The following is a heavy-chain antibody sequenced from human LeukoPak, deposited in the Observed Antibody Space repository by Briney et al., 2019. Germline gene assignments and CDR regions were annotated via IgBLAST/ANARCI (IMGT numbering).Heavy chain of an antibody. CDR1: GYSIRSGNY. CDR2: LYHSGST. J-gene: IGHJ3*02. D-gene: IGHD6-6*01. Sequence: PSETPSLTCTVSGYSIRSGNYWGWIRQPPGKGLEWIGSLYHSGSTDYNSSLKSRVTISEDTSKKQFSLKVSSVTAADTAVYYCARVSRQLVRAFDIWGQGTMVTVSS. CDR3: ARVSRQLVRAFDI. V-gene: IGHV4-38-2*02.